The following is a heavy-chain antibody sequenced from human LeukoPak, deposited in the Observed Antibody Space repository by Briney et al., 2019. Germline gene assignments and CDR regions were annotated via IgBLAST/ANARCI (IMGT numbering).Heavy chain of an antibody. CDR3: ARVDTAMAVLADY. V-gene: IGHV1-18*01. CDR2: ISAYNGNT. CDR1: GYTFRQYS. D-gene: IGHD5-18*01. J-gene: IGHJ4*02. Sequence: GASVKVSCKASGYTFRQYSIGWVRQAPGQGLEWMGWISAYNGNTNYAQKLQGRVTMTTDTSTSTAYMELRSLRSDDTAVYYCARVDTAMAVLADYWGQGTLVTVSS.